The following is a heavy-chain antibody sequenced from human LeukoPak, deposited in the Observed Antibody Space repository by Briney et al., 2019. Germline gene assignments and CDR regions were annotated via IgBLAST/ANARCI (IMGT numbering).Heavy chain of an antibody. CDR2: IYPDGST. V-gene: IGHV4-30-2*01. CDR3: ARGTYDSSRYYYFDY. CDR1: GGSISSGGYS. Sequence: SQTLSLTCAVSGGSISSGGYSWNWIRRPPGKGLEWIGYIYPDGSTYYNPSLTSRVTMLVDRSKNQFSLKLSSVTAADTAVYFCARGTYDSSRYYYFDYWGQGTLVTVSS. D-gene: IGHD3-22*01. J-gene: IGHJ4*02.